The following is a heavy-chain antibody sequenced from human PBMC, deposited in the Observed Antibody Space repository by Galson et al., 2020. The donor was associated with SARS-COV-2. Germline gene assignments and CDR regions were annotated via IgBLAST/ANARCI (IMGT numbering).Heavy chain of an antibody. J-gene: IGHJ4*02. CDR2: ISYDGREQ. CDR1: GFIFTSYG. D-gene: IGHD3-3*01. Sequence: GESLKISCTASGFIFTSYGMHWVRQAPGKGLEWVASISYDGREQNYVDSVKGRFTISRDNSKNTVYLQMNSLTPEDTAMYYCAKEVEWRKYYFDYWGQGTLVTVSS. CDR3: AKEVEWRKYYFDY. V-gene: IGHV3-30*18.